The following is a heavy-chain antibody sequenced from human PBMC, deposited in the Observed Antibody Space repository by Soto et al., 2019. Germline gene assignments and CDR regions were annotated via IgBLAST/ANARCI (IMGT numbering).Heavy chain of an antibody. D-gene: IGHD2-2*01. J-gene: IGHJ5*02. Sequence: QVQLQQWGAGLLKPSETLSLTCAVYGGSFSGYYWSWIRQPPGKGLEWIGEINHSGSTNYNPSLKRRVTMSVEPSKNQSSLKLRPVTAAATAVYYCAREVLAGYCSSTSCYHLRPGGFDPWGQGTLVTVSS. V-gene: IGHV4-34*01. CDR3: AREVLAGYCSSTSCYHLRPGGFDP. CDR2: INHSGST. CDR1: GGSFSGYY.